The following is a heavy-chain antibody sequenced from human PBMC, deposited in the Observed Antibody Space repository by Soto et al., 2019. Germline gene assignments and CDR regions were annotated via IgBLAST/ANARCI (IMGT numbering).Heavy chain of an antibody. V-gene: IGHV4-34*01. CDR1: GGSFSGYY. D-gene: IGHD3-22*01. CDR3: ARDQDYDVSSGYYPKGGWFDP. Sequence: SETLSLTCAVYGGSFSGYYWSWIRQPPGKGLEWIGEINHSGSTNYNPSLKSRVTISVDTSKNQFSLKLSAVTAADTAVYYGARDQDYDVSSGYYPKGGWFDPWGQGTLVTVSS. CDR2: INHSGST. J-gene: IGHJ5*02.